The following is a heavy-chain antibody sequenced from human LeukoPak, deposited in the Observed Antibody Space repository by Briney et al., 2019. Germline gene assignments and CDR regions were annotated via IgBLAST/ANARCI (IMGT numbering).Heavy chain of an antibody. Sequence: ASVKVSCKASGYTFTGYYMHWVRQAPGQGLEWIGWISPNSGGTKYVQKFQGRVTMTRDTSITTVYMELSGLSLDDTAVYYCARGGGRYSVDYWGQGTLVIVSS. CDR3: ARGGGRYSVDY. V-gene: IGHV1-2*02. D-gene: IGHD1-26*01. J-gene: IGHJ4*02. CDR2: ISPNSGGT. CDR1: GYTFTGYY.